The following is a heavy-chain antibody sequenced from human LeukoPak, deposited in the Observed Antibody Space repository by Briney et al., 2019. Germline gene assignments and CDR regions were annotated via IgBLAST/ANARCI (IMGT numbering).Heavy chain of an antibody. CDR3: ARVSYDILTGYYGMDV. CDR1: GGSISSYY. Sequence: SETLSLTCTVSGGSISSYYWSWIRQPPGKGLEWIGYIYYSGSTNYNPSLKSRVTISVDTSKNQFSLKLSSVTAADTAVYYCARVSYDILTGYYGMDVWGQGTTVTVSS. D-gene: IGHD3-9*01. V-gene: IGHV4-59*01. J-gene: IGHJ6*02. CDR2: IYYSGST.